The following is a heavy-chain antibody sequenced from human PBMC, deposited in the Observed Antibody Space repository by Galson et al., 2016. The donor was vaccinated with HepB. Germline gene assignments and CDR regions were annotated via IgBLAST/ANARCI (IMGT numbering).Heavy chain of an antibody. J-gene: IGHJ4*02. D-gene: IGHD3-9*01. V-gene: IGHV4-39*01. CDR1: GDSITSNSFS. CDR2: IDGSGNT. CDR3: ARNVLRFFDWSKHFDY. Sequence: ETLSLTCTVTGDSITSNSFSWGWIRQSPGKGLEWIGNIDGSGNTYYNPSPKTRVTISVDTSKTQFSLRMTSVTAADTAVYYCARNVLRFFDWSKHFDYWGQGTRVTVSP.